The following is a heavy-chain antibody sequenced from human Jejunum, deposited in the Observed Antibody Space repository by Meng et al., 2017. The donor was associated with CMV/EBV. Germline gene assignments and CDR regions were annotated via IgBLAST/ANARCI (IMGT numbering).Heavy chain of an antibody. Sequence: GRLVQPGAKDKKPGDSVKVSWKASGYTFTDYYMPWVRQAPGQGLEWMGWINPNNGDTNFVQSFQGRVTMTRDTSINTAYMELSSLRSDDTAVYYCARGASGVNFDYWGQGTLVTVSS. CDR3: ARGASGVNFDY. D-gene: IGHD1-26*01. CDR2: INPNNGDT. CDR1: GYTFTDYY. J-gene: IGHJ4*02. V-gene: IGHV1-2*02.